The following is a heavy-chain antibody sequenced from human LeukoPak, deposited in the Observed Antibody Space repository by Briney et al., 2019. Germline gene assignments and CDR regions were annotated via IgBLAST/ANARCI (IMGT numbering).Heavy chain of an antibody. CDR2: IHNNGNT. V-gene: IGHV4-31*03. CDR1: GDSIRRAGYY. Sequence: SETLSLTCTVSGDSIRRAGYYWTWIRLRPGKGLEWIGYIHNNGNTYYNPSIGSRVTMSLDMSQNQFSLNLISLTADDTAVYFCARGSYFGDNYYKGTDHWGRGTLVIVSS. CDR3: ARGSYFGDNYYKGTDH. D-gene: IGHD3-10*01. J-gene: IGHJ4*02.